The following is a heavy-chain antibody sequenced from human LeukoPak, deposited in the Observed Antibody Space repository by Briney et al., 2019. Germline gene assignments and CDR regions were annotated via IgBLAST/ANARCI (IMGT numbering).Heavy chain of an antibody. J-gene: IGHJ4*02. CDR2: ISAYNGNT. Sequence: ASVKVSCRASGYTFTSYGISWVRQAPGQGLEWMGWISAYNGNTNYAQKLQGRVTMTTDTSTSTAYMELRSLRSDDTAVYYCARNRRYGSGSYHKTLDYWGQGTLVTVSS. V-gene: IGHV1-18*04. D-gene: IGHD3-10*01. CDR1: GYTFTSYG. CDR3: ARNRRYGSGSYHKTLDY.